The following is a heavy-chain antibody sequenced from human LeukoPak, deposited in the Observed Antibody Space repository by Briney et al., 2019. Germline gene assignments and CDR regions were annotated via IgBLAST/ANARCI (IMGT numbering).Heavy chain of an antibody. CDR2: ITSSGDYI. D-gene: IGHD2-21*02. V-gene: IGHV3-21*01. Sequence: GGSLRLSCAASGFTFSGYTMNWVRQAPGKGLERVSSITSSGDYIYYADSVKGRFTISRDNGKNSLYVQMNSLRAEDTAVYYCARTFYCGGDCYAFDYWGQGTLVTVSS. CDR3: ARTFYCGGDCYAFDY. CDR1: GFTFSGYT. J-gene: IGHJ4*02.